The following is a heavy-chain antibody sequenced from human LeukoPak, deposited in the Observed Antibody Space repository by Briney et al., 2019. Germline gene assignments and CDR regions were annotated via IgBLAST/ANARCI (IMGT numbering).Heavy chain of an antibody. CDR3: AKDMAYSFRSFDY. J-gene: IGHJ4*02. V-gene: IGHV3-9*01. CDR2: ISWNSGSI. D-gene: IGHD5-18*01. Sequence: PGGSLRLSCAASGFTFSNAWMNWVRQAPGKGLEWVSGISWNSGSIGYADSVKGRFTISRDNAKNSLYLQMNSLREEDTAFYYCAKDMAYSFRSFDYWGQGTLVTVSS. CDR1: GFTFSNAW.